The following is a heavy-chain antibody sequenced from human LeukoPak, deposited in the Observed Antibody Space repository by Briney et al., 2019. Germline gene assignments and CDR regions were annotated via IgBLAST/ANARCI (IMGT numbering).Heavy chain of an antibody. J-gene: IGHJ4*02. CDR2: IYYSGST. Sequence: SETLSLTCTVSGGSISSYYWSWIRQPPGKGLEWIGYIYYSGSTNYNPSLKSRVTISVDTSKNQFSLKLSSVTAADTAVYYCARGTGDELNYYFDYWGQGTLVTVSS. V-gene: IGHV4-59*01. D-gene: IGHD7-27*01. CDR1: GGSISSYY. CDR3: ARGTGDELNYYFDY.